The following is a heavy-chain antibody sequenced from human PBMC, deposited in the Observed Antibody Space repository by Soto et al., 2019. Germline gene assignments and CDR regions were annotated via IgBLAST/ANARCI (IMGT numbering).Heavy chain of an antibody. CDR3: AKLLVGATYGFDY. CDR1: GFTFSSYG. Sequence: VQLVESGGGVVQPGRSLRLSCAASGFTFSSYGMHWVRQAPGKGLEWVAVISYDGSNKYYADSVKGRFTISRDNSKNTLYLQMNSLRAEDTAVYYCAKLLVGATYGFDYWGQGTLVTVSS. D-gene: IGHD1-26*01. V-gene: IGHV3-30*18. J-gene: IGHJ4*02. CDR2: ISYDGSNK.